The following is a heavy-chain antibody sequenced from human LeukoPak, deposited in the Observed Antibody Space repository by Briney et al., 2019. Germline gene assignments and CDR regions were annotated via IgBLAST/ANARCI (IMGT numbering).Heavy chain of an antibody. CDR1: GYTFTSYY. CDR2: MNPNSGNT. D-gene: IGHD1-20*01. CDR3: ARGKLTGFDY. J-gene: IGHJ4*02. Sequence: AASVKVACKASGYTFTSYYMHWVRQATGHGLEWMGWMNPNSGNTGYAQKFQGRVTMTRNTSISTAYMELSSLRSEDTAVYYCARGKLTGFDYWGQGTLVTVSS. V-gene: IGHV1-8*02.